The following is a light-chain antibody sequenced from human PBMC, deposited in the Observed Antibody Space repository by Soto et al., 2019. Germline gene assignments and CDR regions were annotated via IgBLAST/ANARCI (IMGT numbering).Light chain of an antibody. CDR2: EVT. V-gene: IGLV2-14*01. CDR3: SSYTSSSTSYV. J-gene: IGLJ1*01. CDR1: SSDVGGYNY. Sequence: QSALTQPASVSGSPGQSITISCTGTSSDVGGYNYVSWYQQYPGKAPKLMIYEVTNRPSGVSNRFSGSKSGNTASPTISGLQAEDEADYYCSSYTSSSTSYVFGTGTKVTVL.